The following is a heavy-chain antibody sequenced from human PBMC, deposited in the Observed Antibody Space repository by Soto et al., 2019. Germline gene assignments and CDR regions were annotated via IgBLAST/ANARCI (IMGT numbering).Heavy chain of an antibody. J-gene: IGHJ4*02. V-gene: IGHV3-74*01. D-gene: IGHD1-26*01. Sequence: GGSLRLSCAASGFTFSSYRMHWVRQAPGKGLVWVSRINSDGGRTAYADFVKGRFTISRDNAKNTLYLQMNSLRAEDTAVYYCARDLGSGGYWGQGTLVTVSS. CDR3: ARDLGSGGY. CDR2: INSDGGRT. CDR1: GFTFSSYR.